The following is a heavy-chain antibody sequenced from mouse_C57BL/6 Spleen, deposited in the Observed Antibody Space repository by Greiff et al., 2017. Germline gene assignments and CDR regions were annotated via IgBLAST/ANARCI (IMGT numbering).Heavy chain of an antibody. CDR1: GYTFTDYE. J-gene: IGHJ2*01. Sequence: QVQLQQSGAELVRPGASVTLSCKASGYTFTDYEMHWVKQTPVHGLEWIGAIDPETGGTDYNQKFKGKAILTADKSSSTAYMELRSLTSEDSAVYYCTRLHYYGSSYDYGGQGTTLTVSS. CDR2: IDPETGGT. V-gene: IGHV1-15*01. D-gene: IGHD1-1*01. CDR3: TRLHYYGSSYDY.